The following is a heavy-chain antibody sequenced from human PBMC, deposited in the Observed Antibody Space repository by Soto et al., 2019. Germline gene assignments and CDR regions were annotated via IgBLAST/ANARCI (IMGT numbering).Heavy chain of an antibody. J-gene: IGHJ4*01. V-gene: IGHV1-69*18. Sequence: QVHLVQSGAEVKKPGSSVKVSCRASGDTFSNSVITWVRQAPGQGLEWLGMIIPIFGSTNYSPRLQGRVAISADSSTGTAYFELTNLRPDDTAVFFCATPSPFLGQYSSVPYYWGHGTLVTVTS. CDR2: IIPIFGST. D-gene: IGHD3-10*01. CDR1: GDTFSNSV. CDR3: ATPSPFLGQYSSVPYY.